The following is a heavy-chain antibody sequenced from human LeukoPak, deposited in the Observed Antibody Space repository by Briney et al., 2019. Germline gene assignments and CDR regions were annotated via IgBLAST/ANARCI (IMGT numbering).Heavy chain of an antibody. Sequence: SVEVSCKASGYTFTSYGISWVRQAPGQGLEWMGGIIPIFGTANYAQKFQGRVTITADESTSTAYMELSSLRSEDTAVYYCARYVVVPAELDYWGQGTLVTVSS. CDR1: GYTFTSYG. CDR3: ARYVVVPAELDY. V-gene: IGHV1-69*13. CDR2: IIPIFGTA. D-gene: IGHD2-2*01. J-gene: IGHJ4*02.